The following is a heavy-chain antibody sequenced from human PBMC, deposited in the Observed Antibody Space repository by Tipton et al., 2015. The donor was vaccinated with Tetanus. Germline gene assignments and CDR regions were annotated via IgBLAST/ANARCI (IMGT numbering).Heavy chain of an antibody. CDR3: ARSGGRRYAFDI. V-gene: IGHV4-59*07. CDR2: VFYSGSN. CDR1: GGSISSYY. J-gene: IGHJ3*02. D-gene: IGHD3-16*01. Sequence: TLSLTCTLSGGSISSYYWSWVRQPPGKGLEWLGYVFYSGSNDLNPSLKRRVTISVDTSNKLFSLKLTSVTTADTAVYYCARSGGRRYAFDIWGQGTTVTVSS.